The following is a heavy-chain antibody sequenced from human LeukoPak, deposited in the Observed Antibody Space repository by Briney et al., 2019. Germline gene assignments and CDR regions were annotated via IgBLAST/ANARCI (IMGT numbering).Heavy chain of an antibody. CDR1: GFTFDDYA. D-gene: IGHD6-13*01. Sequence: GGSLRLSCAASGFTFDDYAMHWVRQAPGKGLEWVSGISWNSGSIGYADSVKGRFTISRDNAKNSVYLQMNSLRAEDTAVYYCATTLNIATPGHLWGQGTLVTVSS. V-gene: IGHV3-9*01. CDR2: ISWNSGSI. CDR3: ATTLNIATPGHL. J-gene: IGHJ5*02.